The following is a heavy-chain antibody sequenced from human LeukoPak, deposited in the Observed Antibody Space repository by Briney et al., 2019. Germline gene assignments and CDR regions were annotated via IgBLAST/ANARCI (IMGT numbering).Heavy chain of an antibody. CDR1: GFIFSNYA. D-gene: IGHD6-19*01. V-gene: IGHV3-23*01. CDR2: INSGGGTT. Sequence: GGSLRLSCAASGFIFSNYAMSWVRQAPGKGLEWVSAINSGGGTTYYADSVKDRFTISRDNSKNTLFLQMNSLRAGDTAVYYCASRSSGWYFSDYWGQGTLVTVSS. J-gene: IGHJ4*02. CDR3: ASRSSGWYFSDY.